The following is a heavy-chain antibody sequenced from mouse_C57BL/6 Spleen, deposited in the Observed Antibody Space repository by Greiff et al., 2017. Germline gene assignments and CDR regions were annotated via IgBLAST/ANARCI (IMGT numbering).Heavy chain of an antibody. CDR3: ARHGGYHGGFAY. D-gene: IGHD2-2*01. CDR1: EYEFPSHD. Sequence: DVKLQESGGGLVQPGESLKLSCESNEYEFPSHDMSWVRKTPEKRLELVAAINSDGGSTYYPDTMERRFIISRDNTKKTLYLQMSSLRSEDTALYYCARHGGYHGGFAYWGQGTLVTVSA. J-gene: IGHJ3*01. V-gene: IGHV5-2*01. CDR2: INSDGGST.